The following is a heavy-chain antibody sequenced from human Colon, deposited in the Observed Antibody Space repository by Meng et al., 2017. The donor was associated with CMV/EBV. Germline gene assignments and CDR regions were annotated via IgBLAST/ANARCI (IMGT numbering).Heavy chain of an antibody. V-gene: IGHV3-7*01. CDR1: GSSFSNSW. Sequence: GESLKISCAASGSSFSNSWMIWVRRAPGKGLEWVAKTNEDGSDKYYVDSVKGRFTIFRDNAKNSVYLQMNSLRAEDTAVYYCARVAKDSPPWGQGTLVTVSS. CDR2: TNEDGSDK. CDR3: ARVAKDSPP. D-gene: IGHD2-15*01. J-gene: IGHJ5*02.